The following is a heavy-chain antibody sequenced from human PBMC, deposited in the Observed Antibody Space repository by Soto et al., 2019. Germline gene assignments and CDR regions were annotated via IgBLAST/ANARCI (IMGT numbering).Heavy chain of an antibody. Sequence: QITLKESGPTLVKPTQTLTLTCTFSGFSLSTSGVGVGWIRQPPGKALEWLALIYWDDDKRYSPSLKIRLTITKDTSKNQVVLTMTNRDPVDTATYYCAHMDYGILTGPPTHMYYFDYWGQGTLVTVSS. CDR2: IYWDDDK. CDR1: GFSLSTSGVG. J-gene: IGHJ4*02. D-gene: IGHD3-9*01. CDR3: AHMDYGILTGPPTHMYYFDY. V-gene: IGHV2-5*02.